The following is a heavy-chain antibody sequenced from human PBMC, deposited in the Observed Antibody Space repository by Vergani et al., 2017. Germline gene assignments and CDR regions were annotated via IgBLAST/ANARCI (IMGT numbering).Heavy chain of an antibody. J-gene: IGHJ4*02. CDR3: ARDGGGNGDFDY. CDR2: ISSSSSYI. CDR1: GFTFSSYS. Sequence: EVQLVESGGGLVKPGGSLRLSCAASGFTFSSYSMNWVRQAPGKGLEWVSSISSSSSYIYYADSVKGRFTISRDNAKNSLYLQMNSLRAEDTAVYYCARDGGGNGDFDYWGQGTLVTVS. V-gene: IGHV3-21*01. D-gene: IGHD4-23*01.